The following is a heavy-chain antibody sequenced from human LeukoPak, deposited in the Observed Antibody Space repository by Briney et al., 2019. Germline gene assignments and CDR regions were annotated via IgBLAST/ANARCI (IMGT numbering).Heavy chain of an antibody. CDR3: ARETYDSSDHPRYGGYCFDY. CDR1: GFTFTAYG. CDR2: ISYNGGSI. V-gene: IGHV3-9*03. J-gene: IGHJ4*02. D-gene: IGHD3-22*01. Sequence: GGSLRLSCAASGFTFTAYGMQWVRQAPGKGLEWVSSISYNGGSIGYADSVKGRFTISRDNAKSSLYLQMNTLRPEDMALYYCARETYDSSDHPRYGGYCFDYWGQGTLVTVSS.